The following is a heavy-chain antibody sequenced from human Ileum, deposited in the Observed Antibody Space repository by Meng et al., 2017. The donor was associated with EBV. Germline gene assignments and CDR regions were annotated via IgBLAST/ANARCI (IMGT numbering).Heavy chain of an antibody. CDR1: GGSISSSDW. Sequence: QVQVREAGPGVVKASGALSLTCAVCGGSISSSDWWDWVRQPPGKGLEWIGEIYHSGSTNYNPSLKSRVTISVDNSKNQFSLKLSSVTAADTAVYYCAEGGYYYDSTGYLYEYYFDSWGQGTLVTVSS. V-gene: IGHV4-4*02. CDR3: AEGGYYYDSTGYLYEYYFDS. D-gene: IGHD3-22*01. CDR2: IYHSGST. J-gene: IGHJ4*02.